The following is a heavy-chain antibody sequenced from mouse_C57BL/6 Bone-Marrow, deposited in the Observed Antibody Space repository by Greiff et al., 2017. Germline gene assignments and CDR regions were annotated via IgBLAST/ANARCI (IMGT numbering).Heavy chain of an antibody. CDR3: ARGYAMDY. CDR2: INPSSGYT. J-gene: IGHJ4*01. Sequence: VMLVESGAELARPGASVKMSCKASGYTFTSYTMHWVKQRPGQGLVWIGYINPSSGYTKYNQKFKDKATLTADKSSSTAYMQLSSLTSEDSAVYYCARGYAMDYWGQGTSVTVSA. V-gene: IGHV1-4*01. CDR1: GYTFTSYT.